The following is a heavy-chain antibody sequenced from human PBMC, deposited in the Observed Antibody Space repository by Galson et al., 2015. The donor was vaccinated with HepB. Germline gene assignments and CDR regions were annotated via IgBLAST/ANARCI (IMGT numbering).Heavy chain of an antibody. V-gene: IGHV3-23*01. CDR3: AKRHDYGDYVSLY. D-gene: IGHD4-17*01. Sequence: SYAMSWVRQAPGKGLEWVSAISGSGGSTYYADSVKGRFTISRDNSKNTLYLQMNSLRAEDTAVYYCAKRHDYGDYVSLYWGQGTLVTVSS. J-gene: IGHJ4*02. CDR2: ISGSGGST. CDR1: SYA.